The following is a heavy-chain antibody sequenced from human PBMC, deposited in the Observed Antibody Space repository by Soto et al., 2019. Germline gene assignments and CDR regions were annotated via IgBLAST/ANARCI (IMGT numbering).Heavy chain of an antibody. CDR1: GGSISSYY. J-gene: IGHJ4*02. Sequence: SETLSLTCTVSGGSISSYYWSWIRQPPGKGLEWIGYIYYSGSTNYNPSLKSRVTISVDTSKNQFSLKLSSVTAADTAVYYCARHQWLRLIGRVFDYWGQGTLVTVSS. CDR3: ARHQWLRLIGRVFDY. V-gene: IGHV4-59*01. D-gene: IGHD5-12*01. CDR2: IYYSGST.